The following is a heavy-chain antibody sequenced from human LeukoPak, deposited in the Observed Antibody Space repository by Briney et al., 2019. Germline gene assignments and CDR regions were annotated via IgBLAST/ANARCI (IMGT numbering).Heavy chain of an antibody. CDR1: GYTSTGHY. D-gene: IGHD1-26*01. CDR3: ARESIRIVGAAKVKFFDY. Sequence: ASVKVSCKASGYTSTGHYIHWVRQAPGEGLEWMGGINPDSGDTNYAQTFEGRVTMTRDTSINTASLDLSKLRSDDTALYYCARESIRIVGAAKVKFFDYWGQGTLLTVSS. V-gene: IGHV1-2*02. J-gene: IGHJ4*02. CDR2: INPDSGDT.